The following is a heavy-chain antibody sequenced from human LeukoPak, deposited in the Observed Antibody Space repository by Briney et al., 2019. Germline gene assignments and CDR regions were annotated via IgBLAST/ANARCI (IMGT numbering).Heavy chain of an antibody. CDR3: AQYVAGRSPTFDF. CDR1: GFSLSSSGVG. CDR2: ITWDYDE. J-gene: IGHJ4*02. Sequence: SGPTLVKPTETLTLTCSFSGFSLSSSGVGVGWIRQPPGKALEWLALITWDYDERYRPSLKNRLTVTKDTSKNEVVLIMTNMDPMDTATYYCAQYVAGRSPTFDFWGQGTLVTVSS. V-gene: IGHV2-5*02. D-gene: IGHD2-8*01.